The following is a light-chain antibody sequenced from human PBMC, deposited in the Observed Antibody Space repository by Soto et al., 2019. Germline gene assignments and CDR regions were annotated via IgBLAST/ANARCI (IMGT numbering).Light chain of an antibody. V-gene: IGKV1-5*01. J-gene: IGKJ2*01. Sequence: DIQMTQSPSTLSASVGDRVTITCRASQSISSWLAWYQQKPGKAPKLLIYDASSLESGVPSRFTGSGSGTDFTLTINDLQPEDVATYFCLQDYDFPYTFGQGTKLEI. CDR3: LQDYDFPYT. CDR1: QSISSW. CDR2: DAS.